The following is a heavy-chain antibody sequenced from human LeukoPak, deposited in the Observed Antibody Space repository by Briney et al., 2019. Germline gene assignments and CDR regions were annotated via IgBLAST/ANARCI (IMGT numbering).Heavy chain of an antibody. D-gene: IGHD3-10*01. V-gene: IGHV4-59*01. CDR3: GSTNYNPSLKSRVTISVDTSKNQFSLKLSSVTAADTAVYYCARAPFTIFGVANWFDP. CDR2: IYYSGST. Sequence: PSETLSLSCTASGFSISSYYWSWIRQPPGKGLEWVGYIYYSGSTNYNPSLKSRVIISFDTYYNQFSLKLSYVTAADTTAYYSGSTNYNPSLKSRVTISVDTSKNQFSLKLSSVTAADTAVYYCARAPFTIFGVANWFDPWGQGTLVTVSS. J-gene: IGHJ5*02. CDR1: GFSISSYY.